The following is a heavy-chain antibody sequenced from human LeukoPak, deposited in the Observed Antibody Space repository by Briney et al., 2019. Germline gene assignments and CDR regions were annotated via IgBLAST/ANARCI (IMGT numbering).Heavy chain of an antibody. CDR2: IVVGSGNT. Sequence: SVKVSCKASGFTFTSSAMQWVRQARGRRLEWIGWIVVGSGNTNYAQKFQERVTITRDMSTSTAYMELSSLRSEDTAVYYCAAGYSGYDDIGEAFDYWGQGTLVTVSS. CDR3: AAGYSGYDDIGEAFDY. V-gene: IGHV1-58*02. D-gene: IGHD5-12*01. J-gene: IGHJ4*02. CDR1: GFTFTSSA.